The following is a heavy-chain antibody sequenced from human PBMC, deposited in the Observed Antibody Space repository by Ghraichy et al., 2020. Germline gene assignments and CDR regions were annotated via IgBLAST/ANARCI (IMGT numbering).Heavy chain of an antibody. CDR1: GGSISDFY. J-gene: IGHJ3*02. CDR3: ARDPNLTI. V-gene: IGHV4-59*01. D-gene: IGHD3-9*01. CDR2: IYYSGNT. Sequence: ENLSLTCTVSGGSISDFYWSWIRQPPGKGLEWIGYIYYSGNTNYNPSLKSLVTMSVDASKNQFSLKLSSVTAADTAVYYCARDPNLTIWGQGTLVTVSS.